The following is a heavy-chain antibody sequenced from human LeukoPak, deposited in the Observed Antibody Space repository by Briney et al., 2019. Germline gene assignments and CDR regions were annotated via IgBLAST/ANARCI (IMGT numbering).Heavy chain of an antibody. V-gene: IGHV1-69*05. D-gene: IGHD4-23*01. CDR2: IIPIFGTA. CDR3: ARINGGQYYFDY. Sequence: ASVKVSCKASGGTLSSYAISWVRQAPGQGLEWMGGIIPIFGTANYAQKFKGRVTITTDESTSTAYMELSSLRSEDTAVYYCARINGGQYYFDYWGQGTLVTVSS. CDR1: GGTLSSYA. J-gene: IGHJ4*02.